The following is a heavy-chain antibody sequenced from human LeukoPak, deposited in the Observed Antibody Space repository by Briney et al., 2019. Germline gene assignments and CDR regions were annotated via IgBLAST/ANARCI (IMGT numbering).Heavy chain of an antibody. V-gene: IGHV3-30-3*01. D-gene: IGHD6-13*01. J-gene: IGHJ4*02. CDR3: AREVPAAAVKAFDY. CDR1: GFTFSSYA. Sequence: GGSLRLSCAASGFTFSSYAMHWVRQAPGKGLEWVAVISYDGGNKYYADSVKGRFTISRDNSKNTLYLQMNSLRAEDTAVYYCAREVPAAAVKAFDYWGQGTLVTVSS. CDR2: ISYDGGNK.